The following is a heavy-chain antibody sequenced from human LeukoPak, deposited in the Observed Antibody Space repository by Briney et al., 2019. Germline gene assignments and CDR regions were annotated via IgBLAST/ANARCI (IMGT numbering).Heavy chain of an antibody. Sequence: GGSLRLSCAASGFTFRNSGMHWVRQAPGKGLEWVAIIAYDGSNKYYADSVKGRFTISRDNSKNTLYLQMNSLRAEDTAVYYCAKVTFSGWFYFDYWGQGTLVTVSS. J-gene: IGHJ4*02. CDR2: IAYDGSNK. CDR3: AKVTFSGWFYFDY. D-gene: IGHD6-19*01. V-gene: IGHV3-30*02. CDR1: GFTFRNSG.